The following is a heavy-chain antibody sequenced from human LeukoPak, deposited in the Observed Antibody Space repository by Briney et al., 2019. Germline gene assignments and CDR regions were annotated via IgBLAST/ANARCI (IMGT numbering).Heavy chain of an antibody. Sequence: GASVKVSCKASGYTFTGYYMHWVRQAPGQGLEWMGWINPNSGGTNYAQKFQGRVTMTRDTSISTAYMELSRLRSDDTAVYYCARVLTVRGVIPDYWGQGTLVTVSS. CDR1: GYTFTGYY. CDR3: ARVLTVRGVIPDY. V-gene: IGHV1-2*02. D-gene: IGHD3-10*01. J-gene: IGHJ4*02. CDR2: INPNSGGT.